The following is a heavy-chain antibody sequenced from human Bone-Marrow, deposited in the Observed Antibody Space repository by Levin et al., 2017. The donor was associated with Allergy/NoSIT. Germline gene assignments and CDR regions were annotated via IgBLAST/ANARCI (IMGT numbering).Heavy chain of an antibody. V-gene: IGHV4-4*02. Sequence: SQTLSLPCAVSGGSIRSSDWWNWVRQPPGKGLEWIGQIYRSGNTNYNPSLESRVTMAVDKSKNQFSLNLNSVTAADTAVYYCARATYGNQMDYWGQGTLVTVSS. CDR3: ARATYGNQMDY. J-gene: IGHJ4*02. CDR1: GGSIRSSDW. CDR2: IYRSGNT. D-gene: IGHD4-17*01.